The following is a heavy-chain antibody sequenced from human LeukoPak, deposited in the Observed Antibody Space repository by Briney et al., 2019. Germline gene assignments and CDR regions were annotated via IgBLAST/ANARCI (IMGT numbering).Heavy chain of an antibody. J-gene: IGHJ6*03. CDR1: GGSFSGYY. CDR3: ARGLGSSSWYLHYYYYYYMDV. V-gene: IGHV4-34*01. Sequence: SETLSLTCAVYGGSFSGYYWSWIRQPPGKGLEWIGEINHSGSTNYNPSLKSRVTISVDTSKNQFSPKLSSVTAADTAVYYCARGLGSSSWYLHYYYYYYMDVWGKGTTVTVSS. D-gene: IGHD6-13*01. CDR2: INHSGST.